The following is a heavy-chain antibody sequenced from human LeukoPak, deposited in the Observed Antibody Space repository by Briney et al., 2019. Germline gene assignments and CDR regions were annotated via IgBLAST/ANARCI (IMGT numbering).Heavy chain of an antibody. V-gene: IGHV3-7*01. CDR3: ARDTFLGALGHDY. D-gene: IGHD3-16*01. CDR1: GFTFSGSA. Sequence: GGSLRLSCAASGFTFSGSAMHWVRQAPGKGLEWVANIKQDGSEKYYVDSVKGRFTISRDNAKNSLYLQMNSLRAEDTAVYYCARDTFLGALGHDYWGQGTLVTVSS. CDR2: IKQDGSEK. J-gene: IGHJ4*02.